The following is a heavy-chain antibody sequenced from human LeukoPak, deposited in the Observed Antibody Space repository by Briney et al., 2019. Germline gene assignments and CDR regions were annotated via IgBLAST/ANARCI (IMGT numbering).Heavy chain of an antibody. CDR2: ISGSGGST. CDR1: GFTFSSYG. D-gene: IGHD2-2*01. CDR3: AKAGVVNPAFDI. Sequence: GGSLRLSCAASGFTFSSYGMHWVRQAPGKGLEWVSAISGSGGSTYYADSVKGRFTISRDNSKNTLYLQMNSLRAEDTAVYYCAKAGVVNPAFDIWGQGTTVTVSS. V-gene: IGHV3-23*01. J-gene: IGHJ3*02.